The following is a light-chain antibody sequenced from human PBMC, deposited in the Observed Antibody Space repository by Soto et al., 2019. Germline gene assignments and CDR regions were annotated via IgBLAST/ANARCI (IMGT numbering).Light chain of an antibody. Sequence: ELVLTQSPATLSLSPGERATLSCRASQSVGSYLAWYQQKPGQAPRLLIYDASNRATGIPARFSGSGSGTDFPLTISSLEPEDFAVYYCQQRSNWPPITFGQGTRLEIK. J-gene: IGKJ5*01. CDR2: DAS. CDR3: QQRSNWPPIT. CDR1: QSVGSY. V-gene: IGKV3-11*01.